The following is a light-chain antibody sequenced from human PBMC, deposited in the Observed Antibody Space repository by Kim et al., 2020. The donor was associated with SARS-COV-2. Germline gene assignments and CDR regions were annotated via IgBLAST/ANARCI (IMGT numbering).Light chain of an antibody. V-gene: IGLV3-21*04. J-gene: IGLJ3*02. CDR2: YDN. CDR3: QVWDSGSDHRV. Sequence: SYELTQPPSVSVAPGKTASITCGGFNIGSKSVHWYQQKPGQAPVMVIYYDNDRPSGIPERFSGSNSGNTATLTISRVEAGDEADYYCQVWDSGSDHRVFGGGTQLTVL. CDR1: NIGSKS.